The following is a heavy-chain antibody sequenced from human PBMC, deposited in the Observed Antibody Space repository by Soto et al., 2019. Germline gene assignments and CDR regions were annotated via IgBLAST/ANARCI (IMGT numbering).Heavy chain of an antibody. CDR1: GFTFSRSP. J-gene: IGHJ6*02. D-gene: IGHD2-2*02. CDR2: ISADGSSQ. CDR3: ARELGYCSSTSCYKGYYGMDV. Sequence: QVQLVESGGGEVQPGTSLRLSCAASGFTFSRSPMHWVRQAPGKGLDWVGLISADGSSQHYADSVRGRFIISRDNSKNTLYLQMNSLRAEDTAVYYCARELGYCSSTSCYKGYYGMDVWGPGTTVTVS. V-gene: IGHV3-30-3*01.